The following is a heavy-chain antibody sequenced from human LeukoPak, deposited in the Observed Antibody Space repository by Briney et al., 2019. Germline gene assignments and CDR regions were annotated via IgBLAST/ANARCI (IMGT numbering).Heavy chain of an antibody. V-gene: IGHV1-2*02. CDR3: ARDSCSSTSCLSIDDY. Sequence: GASVKVSCKASGYTLIGYYMHWVRQAPGQGLEWMGWTNPNSGGTNYAQKFQGRVTMTRDTSISTVYMELSRLRSDDTAVYYCARDSCSSTSCLSIDDYWGQGTLVTVSS. CDR2: TNPNSGGT. J-gene: IGHJ4*02. D-gene: IGHD2-2*01. CDR1: GYTLIGYY.